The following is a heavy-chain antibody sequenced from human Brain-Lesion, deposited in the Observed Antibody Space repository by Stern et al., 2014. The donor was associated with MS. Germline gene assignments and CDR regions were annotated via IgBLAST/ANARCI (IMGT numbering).Heavy chain of an antibody. J-gene: IGHJ5*02. CDR2: IYYSGDT. CDR3: AGEEDIRYCSGGSCTGNWFDP. V-gene: IGHV4-39*01. D-gene: IGHD2-15*01. CDR1: GGSVSSTSYA. Sequence: QVQLVQSGPGLVKPSETLSLTCTVAGGSVSSTSYAWAWIRQPPGKGLEGIGTIYYSGDTYYRPSLTRRLTISLDTSKNQFPLQLRSVTAADTAVYYCAGEEDIRYCSGGSCTGNWFDPWGQGTLVTVSS.